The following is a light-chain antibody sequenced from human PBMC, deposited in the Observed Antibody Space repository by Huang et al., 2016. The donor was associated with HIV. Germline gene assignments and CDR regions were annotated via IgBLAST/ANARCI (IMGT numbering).Light chain of an antibody. CDR3: LQDHNYPRT. Sequence: AIQMTQSPSSLSASVGGRVTITCRASQGITDDLAWYQQKPGKAPKLLIFGASTLRSGVPSRFSGSGSGTDFTLTISSLQPEDYATYYCLQDHNYPRTFGQGTKVEI. V-gene: IGKV1-6*01. CDR2: GAS. J-gene: IGKJ1*01. CDR1: QGITDD.